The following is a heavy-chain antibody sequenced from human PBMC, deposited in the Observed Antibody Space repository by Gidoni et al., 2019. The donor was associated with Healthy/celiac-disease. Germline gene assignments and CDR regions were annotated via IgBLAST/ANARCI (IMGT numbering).Heavy chain of an antibody. Sequence: QVQLQQSGPGLVKPSQTLSLTCAISGDSVSSNSAAWNWIRQSPSRGLEWLGRTYYRSKWYNDYAVSVKSRITINPDTSKNQFSLQLNSVTPEDTAVYYCARGGDSGYGWFGVYYYGMDVWGQGTTVTVSS. CDR2: TYYRSKWYN. D-gene: IGHD5-12*01. CDR3: ARGGDSGYGWFGVYYYGMDV. CDR1: GDSVSSNSAA. V-gene: IGHV6-1*01. J-gene: IGHJ6*02.